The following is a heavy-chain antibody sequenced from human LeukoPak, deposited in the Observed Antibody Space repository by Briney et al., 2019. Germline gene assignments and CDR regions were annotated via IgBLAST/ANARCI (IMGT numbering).Heavy chain of an antibody. J-gene: IGHJ3*02. CDR1: GYTFTGYY. V-gene: IGHV1-2*04. CDR3: ARGLKRITIFGVAHDAFDI. Sequence: GASVKVSCKASGYTFTGYYMHWVRQAPGQGLEWMGWINPNSGGTNYAQKFQGWVTMTRDTSISTAYMELSRLRSDDTAVYYCARGLKRITIFGVAHDAFDIWGQGTMVTVSS. CDR2: INPNSGGT. D-gene: IGHD3-3*01.